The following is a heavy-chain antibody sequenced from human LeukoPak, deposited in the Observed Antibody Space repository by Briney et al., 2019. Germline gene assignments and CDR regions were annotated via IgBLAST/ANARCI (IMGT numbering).Heavy chain of an antibody. CDR2: IYHRGNT. V-gene: IGHV4-4*02. CDR3: AGQGGFYLDH. CDR1: GGSISGSVW. Sequence: SETLSLTCAVSGGSISGSVWWSWVRQPPGKGLEWIGEIYHRGNTNYNPSLKSRVTISLDETQNRFSLHLISVTAADTAVYYCAGQGGFYLDHWGQGTLVTVSS. J-gene: IGHJ5*02. D-gene: IGHD3-16*01.